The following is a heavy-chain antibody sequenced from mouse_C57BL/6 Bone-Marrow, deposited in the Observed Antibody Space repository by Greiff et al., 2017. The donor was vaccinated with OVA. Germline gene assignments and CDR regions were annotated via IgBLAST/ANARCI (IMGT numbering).Heavy chain of an antibody. V-gene: IGHV1-74*01. CDR1: GYTFTSYW. CDR3: AIRYYGSSLAY. Sequence: VQLQQPGAELVKPGASVKVSCKASGYTFTSYWLHWVKQRPGQGLEWIGRIHPSDSDTNYTQKFKGKATLTVDKSSSTAYMQLRSLTSEDSAVYYCAIRYYGSSLAYWGQGTLVTVAA. CDR2: IHPSDSDT. J-gene: IGHJ3*01. D-gene: IGHD1-1*01.